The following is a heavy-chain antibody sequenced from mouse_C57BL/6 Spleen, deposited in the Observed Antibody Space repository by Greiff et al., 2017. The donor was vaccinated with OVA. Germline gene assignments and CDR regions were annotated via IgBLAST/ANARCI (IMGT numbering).Heavy chain of an antibody. CDR2: IDPSDSYT. D-gene: IGHD2-5*01. CDR1: GYTFTSYW. CDR3: ARQAGSYYSNYEDYFDY. J-gene: IGHJ2*01. Sequence: QVQLQQPGAELVKPGASVKLSCKASGYTFTSYWMQWVKQRPGQGLEWIGEIDPSDSYTNYNQKFKGKATLTVDTSSSTAYMQLSSLTSEDSAVYYCARQAGSYYSNYEDYFDYWGQGTTLTVSS. V-gene: IGHV1-50*01.